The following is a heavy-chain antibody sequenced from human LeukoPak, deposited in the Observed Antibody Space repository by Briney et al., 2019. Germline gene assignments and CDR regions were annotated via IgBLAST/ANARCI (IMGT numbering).Heavy chain of an antibody. J-gene: IGHJ5*02. V-gene: IGHV4-38-2*01. Sequence: SETLSLTCSVSGHSLSSGYYWGWTRQPPGKGLEWIGSLYYNGRIYYNPSLKSRVTISVNTSKNQFSLKLSSVTAADTAVYYCARGVYGSGSYSLNNWFDPWGQGTLVTVSS. CDR1: GHSLSSGYY. CDR2: LYYNGRI. CDR3: ARGVYGSGSYSLNNWFDP. D-gene: IGHD3-10*01.